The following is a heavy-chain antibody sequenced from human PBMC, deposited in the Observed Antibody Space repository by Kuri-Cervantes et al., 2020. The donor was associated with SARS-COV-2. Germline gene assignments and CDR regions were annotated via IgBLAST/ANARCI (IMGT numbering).Heavy chain of an antibody. Sequence: SETLSLTCTVSGGSISSGSYYWSWIRQPAGKGLEWIGYIYTSGSTNYNPSLKSRVTISVDTSKNQFSLKLSSVTAADTAVYYCARQLGHLDYWGQGTLVTVSS. CDR1: GGSISSGSYY. J-gene: IGHJ4*02. CDR2: IYTSGST. CDR3: ARQLGHLDY. D-gene: IGHD3-10*01. V-gene: IGHV4-61*09.